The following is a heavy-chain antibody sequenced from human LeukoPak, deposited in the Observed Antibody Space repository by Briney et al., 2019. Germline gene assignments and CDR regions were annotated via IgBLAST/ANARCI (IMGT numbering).Heavy chain of an antibody. D-gene: IGHD2-2*01. CDR2: ISYDGSNK. V-gene: IGHV3-30*03. CDR3: ARDPRGYCSSTSCQGNAFDI. J-gene: IGHJ3*02. CDR1: GFTFSSYG. Sequence: PGGSLRLSCAASGFTFSSYGMHWVRQAPGKGLEWVAVISYDGSNKYYADSVKGRFTISRDNSKNTLYLQMNSLRAEDTAVYYCARDPRGYCSSTSCQGNAFDIWGQGTMVTVSS.